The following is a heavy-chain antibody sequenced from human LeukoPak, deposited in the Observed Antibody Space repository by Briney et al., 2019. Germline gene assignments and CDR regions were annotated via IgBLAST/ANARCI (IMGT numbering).Heavy chain of an antibody. CDR2: ISISSVDS. CDR3: AKDRELLFAHCWFDL. J-gene: IGHJ5*02. CDR1: GFTFVTYA. D-gene: IGHD3-10*01. Sequence: GGSLSLSCAASGFTFVTYAMSWVRKAPGKGLEWVGGISISSVDSYYADSVKGRFSISRDDSKNTLYLQMDRLTDEDTAVYYCAKDRELLFAHCWFDLWGQGTLVTVSS. V-gene: IGHV3-23*01.